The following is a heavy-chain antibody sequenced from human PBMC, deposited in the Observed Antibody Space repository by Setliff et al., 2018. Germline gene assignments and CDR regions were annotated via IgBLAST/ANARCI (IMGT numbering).Heavy chain of an antibody. V-gene: IGHV3-23*01. J-gene: IGHJ4*02. CDR3: ARAFYYDFWTFDY. CDR1: GFTFSNYA. Sequence: TGGSLRLSCVASGFTFSNYAMAWVRQAPGKGLEWVSAISGSGDSTYYADSVKGRFTISRDNSKNTLSLQMNSLRAEDTAVYYCARAFYYDFWTFDYWGQGTLVTVSS. D-gene: IGHD3-3*01. CDR2: ISGSGDST.